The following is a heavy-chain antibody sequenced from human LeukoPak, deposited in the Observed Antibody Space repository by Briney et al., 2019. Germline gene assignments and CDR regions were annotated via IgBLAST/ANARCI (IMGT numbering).Heavy chain of an antibody. D-gene: IGHD1-1*01. CDR2: ISYDGSNE. CDR1: GFTFSTYA. Sequence: GGSLRLSCAASGFTFSTYAMHWVRQAPGKGLEWVAIISYDGSNEYYADSVKGRFTISRDISKNTLYLQMDSLRAEDTAIYYCARDWKTNSFDYWGQGTLVTVSS. J-gene: IGHJ4*02. V-gene: IGHV3-30-3*01. CDR3: ARDWKTNSFDY.